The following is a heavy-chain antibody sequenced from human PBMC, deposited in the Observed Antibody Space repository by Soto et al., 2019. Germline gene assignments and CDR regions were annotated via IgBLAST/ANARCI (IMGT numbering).Heavy chain of an antibody. CDR3: ARSLLVVVTATIIPRFDP. J-gene: IGHJ5*02. CDR2: INPYSGDT. D-gene: IGHD2-2*02. V-gene: IGHV1-2*02. CDR1: GYTFTGYY. Sequence: ASVKVSCKASGYTFTGYYIHWVRQAPGQGLEWMGWINPYSGDTSYARKFQGRVTMTRDTSISSAYMELSRLRSDDTAVYYCARSLLVVVTATIIPRFDPWGQGTLVTVSS.